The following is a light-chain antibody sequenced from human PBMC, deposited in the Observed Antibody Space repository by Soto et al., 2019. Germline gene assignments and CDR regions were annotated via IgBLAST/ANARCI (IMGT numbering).Light chain of an antibody. Sequence: EIVMTQSPGTLSVSPGERVTLSCRASQGVGTNLAWYQQRPGQAPRLLIYAASTRATGIPARFSGRGSGTEFTLTISSLQSEDFALYFCQQYNNWPLYSFGQGTKLEIK. J-gene: IGKJ2*01. V-gene: IGKV3-15*01. CDR1: QGVGTN. CDR3: QQYNNWPLYS. CDR2: AAS.